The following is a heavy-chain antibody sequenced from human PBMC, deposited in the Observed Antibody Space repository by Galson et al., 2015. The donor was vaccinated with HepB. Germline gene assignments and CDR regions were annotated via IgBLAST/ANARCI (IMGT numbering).Heavy chain of an antibody. D-gene: IGHD5-18*01. CDR2: ISGSSGST. CDR1: GFTFSSSA. CDR3: AKCPTAMVKANYFDY. J-gene: IGHJ4*02. V-gene: IGHV3-23*01. Sequence: SLRLSCAASGFTFSSSAMSWVRQAPGKGLEWVSAISGSSGSTYYADSVKGRFTISRDNSKNTLYLQMNSLRAEDTAIYYCAKCPTAMVKANYFDYWGQGTLVTVSS.